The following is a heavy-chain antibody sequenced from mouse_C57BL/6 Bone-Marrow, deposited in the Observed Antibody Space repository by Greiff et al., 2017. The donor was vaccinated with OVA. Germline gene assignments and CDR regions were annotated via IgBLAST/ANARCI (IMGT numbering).Heavy chain of an antibody. D-gene: IGHD1-1*01. V-gene: IGHV1-54*01. CDR1: GYAFTNYL. J-gene: IGHJ3*01. Sequence: VQRVESGAELVRPGTSVKVSCKASGYAFTNYLIEWVKQRPGQGLEWIGVINPGSGGTNYNEKFKGKATLTADKSSSTAYMELRSLTSEDSAVYVCARGGLLRYRAWFAYWGQGTLVTVSA. CDR3: ARGGLLRYRAWFAY. CDR2: INPGSGGT.